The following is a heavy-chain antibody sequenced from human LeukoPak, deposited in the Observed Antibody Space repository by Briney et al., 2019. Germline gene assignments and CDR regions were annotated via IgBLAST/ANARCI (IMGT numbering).Heavy chain of an antibody. Sequence: GGSLRLSCAASGFTFSTFSMNWVRQTPGKGLEWVSAISCSGSDTYYADSVKGRFTISRDNPKSSLYLQMNSLRAEDTAVYYCARRTFPNNAFDVWGQGTVGTLSS. V-gene: IGHV3-21*06. J-gene: IGHJ3*01. CDR1: GFTFSTFS. CDR3: ARRTFPNNAFDV. CDR2: ISCSGSDT. D-gene: IGHD1-7*01.